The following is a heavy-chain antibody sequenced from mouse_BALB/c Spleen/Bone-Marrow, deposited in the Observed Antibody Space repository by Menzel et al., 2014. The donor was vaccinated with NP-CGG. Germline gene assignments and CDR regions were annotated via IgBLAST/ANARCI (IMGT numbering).Heavy chain of an antibody. CDR1: EFDFSRFW. D-gene: IGHD1-1*01. V-gene: IGHV4-1*02. J-gene: IGHJ3*01. Sequence: EVQLVESGGGLVQPGRSLKLSRAASEFDFSRFWMSWVRQAPGKGLEWIGEINPDSSTLNYTPSLKDKFIISRDNAKNTLYLQMSKVRSEDTALYYCARLSYYGRFAYWGQGTLVTVSA. CDR3: ARLSYYGRFAY. CDR2: INPDSSTL.